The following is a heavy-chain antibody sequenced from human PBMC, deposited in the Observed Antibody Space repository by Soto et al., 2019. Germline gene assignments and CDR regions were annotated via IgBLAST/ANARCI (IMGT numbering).Heavy chain of an antibody. CDR3: ARGPSGDKVDY. CDR1: GGSISSSSYY. CDR2: IYHSGST. Sequence: SETLSLTCTVSGGSISSSSYYWAWVRQPPGKGLEWIGYIYHSGSTYYNPSLKSRVTISVDRSKNQFSLQLSSVSAADTAVYYCARGPSGDKVDYWGQGTLVTVSS. V-gene: IGHV4-39*07. J-gene: IGHJ4*02. D-gene: IGHD7-27*01.